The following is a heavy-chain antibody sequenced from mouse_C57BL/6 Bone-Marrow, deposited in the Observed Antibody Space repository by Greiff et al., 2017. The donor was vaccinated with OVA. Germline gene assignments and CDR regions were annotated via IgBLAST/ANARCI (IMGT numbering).Heavy chain of an antibody. CDR2: INYDGSST. D-gene: IGHD2-14*01. V-gene: IGHV5-16*01. CDR1: GFTFSDYY. Sequence: EVKVVESEGGLVQPGSSMKLSCTASGFTFSDYYMAWVRQVPEKGLEWVANINYDGSSTYYLDSLKSRFIISRDNAKNILYLQMSSLKSEDTATYYCARGVRYFDYGGQGTTLTVSS. CDR3: ARGVRYFDY. J-gene: IGHJ2*01.